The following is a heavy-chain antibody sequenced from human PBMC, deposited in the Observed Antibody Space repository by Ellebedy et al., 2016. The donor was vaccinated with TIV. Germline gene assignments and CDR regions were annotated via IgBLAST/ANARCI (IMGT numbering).Heavy chain of an antibody. J-gene: IGHJ3*02. Sequence: GGSLRLSCAASGFTVSSNYMSWVRQAPGKGLEWVSVIYSGGSTYYADSMKGRFTISRDNAKNSLYLQMNSLRAEDTAVYYCARGKIYSGSYYSAFYIWGQGTMVTVSS. D-gene: IGHD1-26*01. CDR2: IYSGGST. CDR1: GFTVSSNY. CDR3: ARGKIYSGSYYSAFYI. V-gene: IGHV3-66*01.